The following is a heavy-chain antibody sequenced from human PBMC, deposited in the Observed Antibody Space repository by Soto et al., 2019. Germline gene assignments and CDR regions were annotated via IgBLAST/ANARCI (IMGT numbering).Heavy chain of an antibody. J-gene: IGHJ5*02. CDR3: ARASYCSSTSCYGWFDP. V-gene: IGHV1-2*04. CDR2: INPNSGGT. D-gene: IGHD2-2*01. CDR1: GYTFTGYY. Sequence: ASVKVSCKASGYTFTGYYMHWVRLAPGQGLEWMGRINPNSGGTNYAQKFQGWVTMTRDTSISTAYMELSRLRSDDTAVYYCARASYCSSTSCYGWFDPWGQGTLVTVSS.